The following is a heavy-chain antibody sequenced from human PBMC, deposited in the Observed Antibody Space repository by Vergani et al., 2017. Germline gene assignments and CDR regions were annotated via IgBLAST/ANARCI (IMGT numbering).Heavy chain of an antibody. CDR3: ARGLPARGGYSPFDY. Sequence: QVQLQQWGAGLLKPSETLSLTCAVYGGSFSGYYWSWIRQPPGKGLEWIWEINHSGSTNYNPSLKSRVTISVDTSKNQFSLKLSSVTAADTAVYYCARGLPARGGYSPFDYWGQGTLVTVSS. D-gene: IGHD3-10*01. V-gene: IGHV4-34*01. CDR2: INHSGST. CDR1: GGSFSGYY. J-gene: IGHJ4*02.